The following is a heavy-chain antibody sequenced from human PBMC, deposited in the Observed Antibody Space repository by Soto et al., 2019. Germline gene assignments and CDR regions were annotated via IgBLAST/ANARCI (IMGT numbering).Heavy chain of an antibody. CDR3: AHRHSEWGCFDH. CDR1: GFSLSPTGVA. D-gene: IGHD1-26*01. CDR2: IYRAGDK. V-gene: IGHV2-5*02. Sequence: ITLKEYGPALVKPTQTLTVTCTFSGFSLSPTGVAGGWIRPPPGKTLQCLALIYRAGDKRTSPSRKSTLTITTDTCKSRVVITMTNMDPVDTAAYYGAHRHSEWGCFDHWGQGTLVTVSS. J-gene: IGHJ4*02.